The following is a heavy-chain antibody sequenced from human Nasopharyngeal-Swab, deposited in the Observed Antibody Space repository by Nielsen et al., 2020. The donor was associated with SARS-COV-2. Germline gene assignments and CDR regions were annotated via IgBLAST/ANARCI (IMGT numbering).Heavy chain of an antibody. CDR2: ISGSGGST. V-gene: IGHV3-23*01. CDR3: AKGKRPYCSGGSCYTAFDY. D-gene: IGHD2-15*01. Sequence: GGSLRLSCAASGFTFSSYAISWVRQAPGKGLEWVAAISGSGGSTYYADSVKGRFTISRDNSKTTLYLQMNSLRAEDTAVYYCAKGKRPYCSGGSCYTAFDYWGQGTLVTVSS. J-gene: IGHJ4*02. CDR1: GFTFSSYA.